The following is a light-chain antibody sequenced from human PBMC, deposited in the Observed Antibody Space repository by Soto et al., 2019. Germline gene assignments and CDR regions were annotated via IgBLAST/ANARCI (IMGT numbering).Light chain of an antibody. Sequence: AIQLTQSPSSLSASVGDTVTLTCRATHGPPPALAWYQQIPGKPPKLLIYDASTLESGVPSRFSGSGSGTDFTLTISSLQPGDFATYYCQQFNGFPTFGQGTRLEIQ. CDR3: QQFNGFPT. V-gene: IGKV1-13*02. CDR2: DAS. CDR1: HGPPPA. J-gene: IGKJ5*01.